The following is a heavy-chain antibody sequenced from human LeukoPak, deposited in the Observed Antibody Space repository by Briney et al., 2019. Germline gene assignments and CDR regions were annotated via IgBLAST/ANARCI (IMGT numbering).Heavy chain of an antibody. CDR3: ARHRRWLPLGFDY. J-gene: IGHJ4*02. CDR2: INHSGST. D-gene: IGHD5-24*01. CDR1: GFTFSSYW. Sequence: GSLRLSCAASGFTFSSYWMSWVRQPPGKGLEWIGEINHSGSTNYNPSLKSRVTISVDTSKNQFSLKLSSVTAADTAVYYCARHRRWLPLGFDYWGQGTLVTVSS. V-gene: IGHV4-34*01.